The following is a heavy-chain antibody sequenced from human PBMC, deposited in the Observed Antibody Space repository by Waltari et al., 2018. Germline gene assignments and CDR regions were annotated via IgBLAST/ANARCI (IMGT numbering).Heavy chain of an antibody. V-gene: IGHV4-34*01. CDR3: ARGLGIIDY. Sequence: QVQLQQWGAGLLQHSETLSLTCAVYGGSFSGYYWSWIRQPPGKGLEWIGEINHSGSTNYNPSLKSRVTISVDTSKNQFSLKLSSVTAADTAVYYCARGLGIIDYWGQGTLVTVSS. CDR2: INHSGST. D-gene: IGHD3-16*01. J-gene: IGHJ4*02. CDR1: GGSFSGYY.